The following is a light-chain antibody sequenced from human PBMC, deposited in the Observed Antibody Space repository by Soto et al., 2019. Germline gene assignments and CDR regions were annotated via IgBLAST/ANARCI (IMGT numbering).Light chain of an antibody. CDR3: QQYNKWPLT. J-gene: IGKJ1*01. CDR2: GAS. CDR1: QSVSSSS. V-gene: IGKV3-15*01. Sequence: EIVLTQSPGTRSLSPGERATLSCRASQSVSSSSLAWYQHKPGQTPRLLIYGASTRATGIPARFSGSGSGTEFTLTISSLKSEDFAVYYCQQYNKWPLTFGQGTKVDIK.